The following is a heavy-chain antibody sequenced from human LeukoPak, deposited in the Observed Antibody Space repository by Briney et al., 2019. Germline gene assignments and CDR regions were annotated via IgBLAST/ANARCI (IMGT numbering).Heavy chain of an antibody. CDR1: GYTFTGYY. D-gene: IGHD5-12*01. Sequence: GASVKVSCTASGYTFTGYYMHWVRQAPGQGLEWMGWINPNSGGTNYAQKFQGRVTMTRDTSISTAYMELSGLRSDDTAVYYCARGVATLADPPDYWGQGTLVTVSS. J-gene: IGHJ4*02. CDR2: INPNSGGT. V-gene: IGHV1-2*02. CDR3: ARGVATLADPPDY.